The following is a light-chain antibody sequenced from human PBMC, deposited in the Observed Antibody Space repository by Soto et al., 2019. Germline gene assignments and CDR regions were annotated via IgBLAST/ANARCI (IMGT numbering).Light chain of an antibody. CDR2: LGS. V-gene: IGKV2-28*01. CDR3: MQALQTPT. J-gene: IGKJ1*01. CDR1: QSLLHSNGYNY. Sequence: DIVMPQSPLSLPVTPGEPASISCRFSQSLLHSNGYNYLNWYLQKAGQSPQLLIYLGSTRASGVPDRFSGSGSGTDFTLKISRVEAEDVGLYYCMQALQTPTFGQGTKVDIK.